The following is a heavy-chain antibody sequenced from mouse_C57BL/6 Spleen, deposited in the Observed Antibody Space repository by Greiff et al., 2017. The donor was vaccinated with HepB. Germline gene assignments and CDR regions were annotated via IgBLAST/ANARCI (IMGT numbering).Heavy chain of an antibody. Sequence: EVKLQESGTVLARPGASVKMSCKTSGYTFTSYWMHWVKQRPGQGLEWIGAIYPGNSDTSYNQKFKGKAKLTAVTSASTAYMELSSLTNEDSAVYYCTRGDITTVVATPFAYWGQGTLVTVSA. CDR3: TRGDITTVVATPFAY. CDR1: GYTFTSYW. V-gene: IGHV1-5*01. CDR2: IYPGNSDT. D-gene: IGHD1-1*01. J-gene: IGHJ3*01.